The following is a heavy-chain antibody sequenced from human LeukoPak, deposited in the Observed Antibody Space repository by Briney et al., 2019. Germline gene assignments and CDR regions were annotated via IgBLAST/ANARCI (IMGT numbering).Heavy chain of an antibody. J-gene: IGHJ3*02. Sequence: GESLKISCKGSGYSFTSYWIGWVRQMPGKGLEWMGIIYPGDSDIRYSPSFQGQVTISADKSISTAYLQWSSLKASDTAMYYCARHKSIAVTGTVPDAFDIWGQGTRVTVSS. CDR2: IYPGDSDI. V-gene: IGHV5-51*01. CDR1: GYSFTSYW. D-gene: IGHD6-19*01. CDR3: ARHKSIAVTGTVPDAFDI.